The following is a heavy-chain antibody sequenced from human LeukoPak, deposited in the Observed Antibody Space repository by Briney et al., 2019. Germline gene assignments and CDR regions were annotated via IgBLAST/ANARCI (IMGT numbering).Heavy chain of an antibody. D-gene: IGHD6-13*01. CDR3: ARHLGDGYTSRWYLH. Sequence: ASVKVSCKASGYTFTNYGISWVRQAPGQGLEWMGWISAYNGNTNYAQNLQGRVTMTTDTSTSTAYMELRNLRSDDTAVYYCARHLGDGYTSRWYLHWGQGTLVTVSS. V-gene: IGHV1-18*01. CDR1: GYTFTNYG. J-gene: IGHJ4*02. CDR2: ISAYNGNT.